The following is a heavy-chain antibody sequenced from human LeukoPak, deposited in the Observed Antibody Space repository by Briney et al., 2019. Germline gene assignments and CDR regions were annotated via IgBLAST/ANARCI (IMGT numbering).Heavy chain of an antibody. D-gene: IGHD4-17*01. V-gene: IGHV3-15*01. Sequence: GGTLRLSCAASGFTFSGYGMSWVRQAPGKGLEWVGRIKSKTDGGTTDYAAPVKGRFTISRDDSKNTLYLQMNSLKTEDTAVYYCTTVSPYGDYGMGDAFDIWGQGTMVTVSS. CDR3: TTVSPYGDYGMGDAFDI. CDR1: GFTFSGYG. J-gene: IGHJ3*02. CDR2: IKSKTDGGTT.